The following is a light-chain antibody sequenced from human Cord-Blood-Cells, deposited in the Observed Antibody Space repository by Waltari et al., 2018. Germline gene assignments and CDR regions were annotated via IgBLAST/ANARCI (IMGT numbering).Light chain of an antibody. CDR1: NIGSKN. V-gene: IGLV3-21*04. J-gene: IGLJ3*02. CDR2: YAR. CDR3: QVCDSSSDHWV. Sequence: SYVLTQPPSVSVAPGKTARITCGGNNIGSKNVHWYQQKPGQAPVLVIYYARDRPSGIPERLSGSNSGNTANLTISRVEAGDEADYYCQVCDSSSDHWVFGGGTKLTVL.